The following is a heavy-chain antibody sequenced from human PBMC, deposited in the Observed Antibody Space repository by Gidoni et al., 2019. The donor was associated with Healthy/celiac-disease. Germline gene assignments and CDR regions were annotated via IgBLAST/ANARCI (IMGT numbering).Heavy chain of an antibody. CDR3: ARGGMDTAMVTSYYYYGMDV. CDR2: IIPSFGTA. Sequence: QVPLVHSGAEVTKPGSPVKVSCKASGGTFRSYAISWVRQAPGQGLEWMGGIIPSFGTANYAQKFQGRVTITADESTSTAYVELSSLRAEDTAVYYCARGGMDTAMVTSYYYYGMDVWGQGTTVTVSS. V-gene: IGHV1-69*01. D-gene: IGHD5-18*01. J-gene: IGHJ6*02. CDR1: GGTFRSYA.